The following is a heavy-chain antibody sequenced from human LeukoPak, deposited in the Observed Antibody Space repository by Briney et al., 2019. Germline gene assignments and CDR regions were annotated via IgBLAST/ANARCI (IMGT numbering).Heavy chain of an antibody. CDR3: ARGYSSSWYGALQYFDY. Sequence: SETLSLTCTVSGGSISSYYWSWIRQPAGKGLEWIGRIYTSGSTNYNPSLKSRVTMSVDTSKNQFALKLSSVTAADTAVYYCARGYSSSWYGALQYFDYWGQGTLVTVSS. D-gene: IGHD6-13*01. J-gene: IGHJ4*02. V-gene: IGHV4-4*07. CDR1: GGSISSYY. CDR2: IYTSGST.